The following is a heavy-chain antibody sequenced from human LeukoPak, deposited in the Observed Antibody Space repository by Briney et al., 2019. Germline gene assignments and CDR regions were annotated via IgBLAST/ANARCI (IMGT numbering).Heavy chain of an antibody. J-gene: IGHJ5*02. Sequence: SETLSLTCTVSGGSISSGGYYWSWIRQHPGKGLEWIGYIYYSGSTYYNPSLKSRVTISVDTSKNQFSLKLSSVTAADTAVYYCARVSGGRNWFDPWGQGTLVTVSS. D-gene: IGHD1-26*01. CDR3: ARVSGGRNWFDP. CDR2: IYYSGST. V-gene: IGHV4-31*03. CDR1: GGSISSGGYY.